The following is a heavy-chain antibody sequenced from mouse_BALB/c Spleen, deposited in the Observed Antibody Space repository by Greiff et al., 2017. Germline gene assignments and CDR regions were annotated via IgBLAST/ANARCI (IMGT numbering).Heavy chain of an antibody. CDR2: INSNGGST. D-gene: IGHD2-14*01. CDR3: ASDYRYGTYYAMDY. Sequence: EVKLVESGGGLVQPGGSLKLSCAASGFTFSSYGMSWVRQTPDKRLELVATINSNGGSTYYPDSVKGRFTISRDNAKNTLYLQMSSLKSEDTAMYDCASDYRYGTYYAMDYWGQGTSVTVSA. CDR1: GFTFSSYG. V-gene: IGHV5-6-3*01. J-gene: IGHJ4*01.